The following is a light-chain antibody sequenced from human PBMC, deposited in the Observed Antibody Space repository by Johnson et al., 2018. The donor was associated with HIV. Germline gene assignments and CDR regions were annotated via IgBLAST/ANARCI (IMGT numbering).Light chain of an antibody. Sequence: QSVLTQPPSVSAAPGQKVTISCSGSSSNIGNNYVSWYQQLPGTAPKLLIYDNNKRPSGIPDRLSGSKSGTSATLGITGLQTGDEADYYCGTWDSSLSVDNYVLGTGTKVTVL. CDR1: SSNIGNNY. J-gene: IGLJ1*01. CDR3: GTWDSSLSVDNYV. V-gene: IGLV1-51*01. CDR2: DNN.